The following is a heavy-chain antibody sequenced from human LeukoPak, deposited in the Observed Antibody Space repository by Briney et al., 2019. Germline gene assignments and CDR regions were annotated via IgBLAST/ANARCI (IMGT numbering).Heavy chain of an antibody. Sequence: PGGSLRLSCAASGFTFSNFGMHWVRQAPGKGLEWVAVIWYGGSNKHYADSVQGRFTFSRDNSKNTVDLQMNSLRAEDTAVYYCAREGVPGDYYGMDVWGQGTTVTVSS. CDR3: AREGVPGDYYGMDV. D-gene: IGHD3-10*01. J-gene: IGHJ6*02. CDR2: IWYGGSNK. CDR1: GFTFSNFG. V-gene: IGHV3-33*01.